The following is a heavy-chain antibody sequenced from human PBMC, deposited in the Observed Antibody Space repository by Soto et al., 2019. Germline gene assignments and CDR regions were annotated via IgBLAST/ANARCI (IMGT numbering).Heavy chain of an antibody. J-gene: IGHJ4*02. Sequence: KGLEWMGIINPSGGLISYAQRFQGRVTLTRDTSTGTVYMDVGSLRSEDTAMYYCARSRNDYDRFYFEYWGQGTLVTVSS. V-gene: IGHV1-46*03. CDR3: ARSRNDYDRFYFEY. CDR2: INPSGGLI. D-gene: IGHD4-17*01.